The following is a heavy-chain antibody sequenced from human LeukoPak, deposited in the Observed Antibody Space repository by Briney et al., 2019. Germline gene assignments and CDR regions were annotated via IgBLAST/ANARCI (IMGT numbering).Heavy chain of an antibody. CDR1: GFTFSSYG. CDR2: ISYDGSNK. CDR3: AKVLSGSQDY. V-gene: IGHV3-30*18. J-gene: IGHJ4*02. Sequence: GGSLILSCAASGFTFSSYGMHWVRQAPGKGLEWVAVISYDGSNKYYADSVKGRFTISRDNSKNTLYLQMNSLRAEDTAVYYCAKVLSGSQDYWGQGTLVTVFS. D-gene: IGHD1-26*01.